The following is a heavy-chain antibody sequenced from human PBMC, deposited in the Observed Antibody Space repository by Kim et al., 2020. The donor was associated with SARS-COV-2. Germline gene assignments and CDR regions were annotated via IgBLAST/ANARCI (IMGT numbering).Heavy chain of an antibody. Sequence: ASVKVSCKASGFTFTNYFMHWVRQAPGQGLEWMGTINPSGAFTLFTQKYQSRVIITKDTSTSTVYMEVSSLRSEDTAVYFCAREAALVAAPQNNFYYWGQGTLVTVSS. J-gene: IGHJ4*02. D-gene: IGHD6-25*01. V-gene: IGHV1-46*01. CDR3: AREAALVAAPQNNFYY. CDR2: INPSGAFT. CDR1: GFTFTNYF.